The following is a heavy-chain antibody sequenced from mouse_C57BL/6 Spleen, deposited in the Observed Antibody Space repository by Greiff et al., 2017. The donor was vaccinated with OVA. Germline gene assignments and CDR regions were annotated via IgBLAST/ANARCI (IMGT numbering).Heavy chain of an antibody. V-gene: IGHV14-3*01. CDR3: ADGSYDYDWDFDV. Sequence: EVQLQQSVAELVRPGASVKLSCTASGFNINNTYMHWVKQRPEQGLEWIGRIDPANGNTKYAQKFQGKATITADTSSNTAYLQLSSLTSADTAIYYCADGSYDYDWDFDVWGTGTTVTVSS. J-gene: IGHJ1*03. D-gene: IGHD2-4*01. CDR2: IDPANGNT. CDR1: GFNINNTY.